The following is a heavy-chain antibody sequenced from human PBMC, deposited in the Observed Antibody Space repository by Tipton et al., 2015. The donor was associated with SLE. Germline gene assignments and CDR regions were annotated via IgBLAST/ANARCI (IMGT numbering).Heavy chain of an antibody. CDR2: IYFSGST. V-gene: IGHV4-59*01. Sequence: TLSLTCSVSGDSINSFYWSWIRQPPGKGLEWIGYIYFSGSTDYNPSLKSRVTISVDTSKNQFSLKLSSVTAADTAVYYCARDQGFDSWRGTISGMDVWGQGTTVTVSS. CDR1: GDSINSFY. J-gene: IGHJ6*02. D-gene: IGHD3-3*01. CDR3: ARDQGFDSWRGTISGMDV.